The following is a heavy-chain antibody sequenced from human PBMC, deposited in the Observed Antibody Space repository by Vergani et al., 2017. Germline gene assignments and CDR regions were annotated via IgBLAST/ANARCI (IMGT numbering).Heavy chain of an antibody. Sequence: QVQLQESGPGLVKPSQTLSLTCAVSGGSISSGGYYWSWIRQHPGKGLEWIGYIYYSGSTNYNPSLKSRVTMSVDTSKNQFSLKLSSVTAADTAVYYCAREYSSSVGFLAYWGQGTLVTVSS. CDR3: AREYSSSVGFLAY. V-gene: IGHV4-31*11. D-gene: IGHD6-6*01. J-gene: IGHJ4*02. CDR1: GGSISSGGYY. CDR2: IYYSGST.